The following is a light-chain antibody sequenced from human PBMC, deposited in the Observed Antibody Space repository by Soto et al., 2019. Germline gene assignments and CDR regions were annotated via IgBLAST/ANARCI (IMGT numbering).Light chain of an antibody. CDR2: EVS. J-gene: IGLJ2*01. Sequence: QSALTQPASVSGSPGQSITISCTGTSSDVGAYNYVYWYQQHPGKAPKLMIYEVSNRPSGVSHRFSGSKSGNTASLTISGFEAEDEADYYCSSYRGSTTEVFGGGTKVTVL. V-gene: IGLV2-14*01. CDR3: SSYRGSTTEV. CDR1: SSDVGAYNY.